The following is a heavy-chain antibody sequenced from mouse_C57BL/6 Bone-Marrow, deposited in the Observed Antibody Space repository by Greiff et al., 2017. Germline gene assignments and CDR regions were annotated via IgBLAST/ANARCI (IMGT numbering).Heavy chain of an antibody. Sequence: DVHLVESEGGLVQPGSSMKLSCTASGFTFSDYYMAWVRQVPEKGLEWVANINYDGSSTYYLDSLKSRFIISRDNAKNILYLQMSSLKSEDTATYYCARAEDGYSYAMDYWGQGTSVTVSS. CDR2: INYDGSST. V-gene: IGHV5-16*01. CDR3: ARAEDGYSYAMDY. J-gene: IGHJ4*01. D-gene: IGHD2-3*01. CDR1: GFTFSDYY.